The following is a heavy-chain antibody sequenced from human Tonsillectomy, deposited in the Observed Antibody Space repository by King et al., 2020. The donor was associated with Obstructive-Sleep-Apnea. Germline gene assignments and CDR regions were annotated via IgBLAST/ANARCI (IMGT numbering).Heavy chain of an antibody. CDR3: AKAMDVGGYYGSGTD. D-gene: IGHD3-10*01. CDR2: ISWDGGST. V-gene: IGHV3-43D*03. Sequence: VKLVESGGVVVQPGGSLRLSCAASGFTFDDFAMHWVRQAPGKGLEWVSLISWDGGSTYYADSVKGRFTISRDNSKNSLYLQMNSLRAEDTALYYCAKAMDVGGYYGSGTDWGQGTLVTVSS. J-gene: IGHJ4*02. CDR1: GFTFDDFA.